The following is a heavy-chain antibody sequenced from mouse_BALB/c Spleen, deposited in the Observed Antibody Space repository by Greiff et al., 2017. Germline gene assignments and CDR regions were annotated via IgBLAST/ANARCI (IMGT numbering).Heavy chain of an antibody. CDR1: GFSFSSYG. CDR3: ARQDGNSRCDY. V-gene: IGHV5-6*02. CDR2: ISSGGSYT. J-gene: IGHJ2*01. Sequence: EVKLVESGGDLVKPGGSLKLSCAASGFSFSSYGMSWVRQTPDKRLEWVATISSGGSYTYYPDSVKGRFTISSDNAKNTLYLQMSSLKSEDTAMYYCARQDGNSRCDYWGQGTTLTVSS. D-gene: IGHD2-1*01.